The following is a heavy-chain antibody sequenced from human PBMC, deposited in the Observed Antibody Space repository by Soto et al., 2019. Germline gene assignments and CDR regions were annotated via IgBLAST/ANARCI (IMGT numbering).Heavy chain of an antibody. J-gene: IGHJ4*02. V-gene: IGHV3-33*01. CDR3: VRPTYYYDSSGPPAY. CDR1: GFMFSNHG. D-gene: IGHD3-22*01. Sequence: PGGSLSLSCAASGFMFSNHGMHWVRQAPGKGLEWVAVIWSDGNNRYYADSVKGRFTISRDNSKNTLYLQMNSLRAEDTAVYYCVRPTYYYDSSGPPAYWGQGTLVTVSS. CDR2: IWSDGNNR.